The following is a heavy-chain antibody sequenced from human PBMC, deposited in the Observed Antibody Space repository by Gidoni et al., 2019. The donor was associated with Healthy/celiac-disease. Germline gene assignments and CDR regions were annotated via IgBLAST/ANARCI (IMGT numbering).Heavy chain of an antibody. V-gene: IGHV4-31*01. CDR3: ARATVSCSSTSCFSWYFDL. J-gene: IGHJ2*01. Sequence: QVQLQESGPGLVKPSQTLSLTCTVSGCSISSGGYYWSWIRQHPGKGLEWIGYIYYSGSTYYNPSLKSLVTISVDTSKNQFSLKLSSVTAADTAVYYCARATVSCSSTSCFSWYFDLWGRGTLVTVSS. D-gene: IGHD2-2*01. CDR2: IYYSGST. CDR1: GCSISSGGYY.